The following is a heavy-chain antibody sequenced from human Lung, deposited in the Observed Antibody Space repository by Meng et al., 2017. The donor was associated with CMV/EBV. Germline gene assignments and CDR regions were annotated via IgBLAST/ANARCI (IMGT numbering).Heavy chain of an antibody. D-gene: IGHD3-22*01. CDR3: ARTVKYYYDCSGPDP. CDR1: GYSFTSYW. V-gene: IGHV5-51*06. Sequence: GESPKILRKGSGYSFTSYWIGWVSQMPGKGLEWMGIIYPGDSDTRYSPSFQGQVTIPADKSISTAYLQWSSLKASDTAMYYCARTVKYYYDCSGPDPWGQGXLVTVSS. J-gene: IGHJ5*02. CDR2: IYPGDSDT.